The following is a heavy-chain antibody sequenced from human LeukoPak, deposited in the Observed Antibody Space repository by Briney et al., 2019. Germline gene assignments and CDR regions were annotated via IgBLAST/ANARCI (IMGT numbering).Heavy chain of an antibody. Sequence: SETLSLTCSVSDGSINSYYWSWIRQPPGKGLEWIGEINHSGGTNYNPSLKSRVIISVDTSKNHFSLNLSSVTAADTAVYYCARVYSTSGYNWFDPWGQGTLVTVSS. CDR1: DGSINSYY. CDR3: ARVYSTSGYNWFDP. V-gene: IGHV4-34*01. J-gene: IGHJ5*02. D-gene: IGHD6-6*01. CDR2: INHSGGT.